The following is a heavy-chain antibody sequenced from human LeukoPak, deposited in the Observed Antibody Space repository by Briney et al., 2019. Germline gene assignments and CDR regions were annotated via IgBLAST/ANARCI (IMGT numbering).Heavy chain of an antibody. V-gene: IGHV3-23*01. D-gene: IGHD2-21*02. CDR2: ISGSGGST. CDR1: GFTFSSYA. Sequence: GGSLRLSCAASGFTFSSYAMSWVRQAPGKGLEWVSAISGSGGSTYYADSVKGRFTISRDNSKNTLYLQMNSLRAEDTAVYYCAKAAYRGGDCTNWFDPWGQGTLVTVSS. CDR3: AKAAYRGGDCTNWFDP. J-gene: IGHJ5*02.